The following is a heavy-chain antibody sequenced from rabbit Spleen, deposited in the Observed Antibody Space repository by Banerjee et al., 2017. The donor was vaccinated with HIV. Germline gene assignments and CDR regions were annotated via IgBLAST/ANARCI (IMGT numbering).Heavy chain of an antibody. CDR1: GFSFSSSYD. CDR3: ARSGVGDINRFAL. V-gene: IGHV1S45*01. Sequence: QEQLEESGGGLVKPGASLTLTCTASGFSFSSSYDMCWVRQAPGKGLEWIGCIYTGNGKTYYAGWAKGRFTISKASSTTVTLQMTSLTAADTATYFCARSGVGDINRFALWGPGTLVTVS. CDR2: IYTGNGKT. D-gene: IGHD2-1*01. J-gene: IGHJ2*01.